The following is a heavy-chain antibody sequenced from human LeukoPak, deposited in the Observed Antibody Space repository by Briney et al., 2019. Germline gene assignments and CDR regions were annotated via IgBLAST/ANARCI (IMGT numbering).Heavy chain of an antibody. J-gene: IGHJ4*02. D-gene: IGHD2-8*01. CDR3: GRDKTKWDY. CDR1: GFSFGTHW. Sequence: GGSLRLSCAASGFSFGTHWMAWVRQPPGAGPEWVANIKQDETETYYADAVRGRFTITRDNAKNSLYLQMDNLRGEDTAVYYCGRDKTKWDYWGQGTLVTVSS. V-gene: IGHV3-7*03. CDR2: IKQDETET.